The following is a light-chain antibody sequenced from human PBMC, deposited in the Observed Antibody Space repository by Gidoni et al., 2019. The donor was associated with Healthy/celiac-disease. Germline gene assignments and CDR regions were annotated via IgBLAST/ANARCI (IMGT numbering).Light chain of an antibody. V-gene: IGKV3-11*01. CDR2: DAS. J-gene: IGKJ2*01. CDR3: QQRSNWPPYT. Sequence: EIVLTESQATLSLCPGERATLSCRASQSVSSYLAWYQQKPGQAPRLLIYDASNRATGIPARFSGSGSGTDFTLTISSLEPEDFAVYYCQQRSNWPPYTFGQGTKLEIK. CDR1: QSVSSY.